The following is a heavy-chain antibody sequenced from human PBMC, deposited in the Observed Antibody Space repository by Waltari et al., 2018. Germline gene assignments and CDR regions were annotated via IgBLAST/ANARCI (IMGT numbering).Heavy chain of an antibody. Sequence: QVQLQESGPGLVKPSETLSLTCTVSGGSISSYYWSWIRQPAGKGLEWIGRIYTSGSTNYNPSLKSRVTMSVDTSKNQFSLKLSSVTAADTAVYCCARANVSSGWDHDAFDIWGQGTMVTVSS. CDR2: IYTSGST. CDR3: ARANVSSGWDHDAFDI. CDR1: GGSISSYY. V-gene: IGHV4-4*07. D-gene: IGHD6-19*01. J-gene: IGHJ3*02.